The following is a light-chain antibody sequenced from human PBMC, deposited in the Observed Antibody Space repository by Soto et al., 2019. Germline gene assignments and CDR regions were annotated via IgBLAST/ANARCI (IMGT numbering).Light chain of an antibody. CDR1: QSVSSN. V-gene: IGKV3-15*01. J-gene: IGKJ1*01. CDR2: GAS. CDR3: QQYNNWPTWT. Sequence: EILMTQSPATLSVSPGERATLSCRASQSVSSNLAWYQQKPGQAPRLLIYGASTRATGIPARFSGSTSGTEFTLTISSLQSEHFAVYYCQQYNNWPTWTFGQGTKVEIK.